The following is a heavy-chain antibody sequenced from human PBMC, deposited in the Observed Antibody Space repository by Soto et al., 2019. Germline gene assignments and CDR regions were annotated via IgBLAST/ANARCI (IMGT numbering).Heavy chain of an antibody. D-gene: IGHD1-26*01. V-gene: IGHV3-23*01. CDR3: ARWSFLDY. CDR1: GFSFSSYA. J-gene: IGHJ4*02. Sequence: GGSLRLSCTASGFSFSSYALSWVRQAPGKGLEWVSTISGSDGKTYYADSVKGRFSISRDTSKTTLYLEMTSLRVEDTAVYYCARWSFLDYWGQGNRVTVSS. CDR2: ISGSDGKT.